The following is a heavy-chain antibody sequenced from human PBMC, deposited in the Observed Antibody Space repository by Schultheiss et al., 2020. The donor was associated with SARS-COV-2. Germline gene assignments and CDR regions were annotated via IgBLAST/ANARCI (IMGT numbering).Heavy chain of an antibody. Sequence: GGSLRLSCAASGFTFSSYSMNWVRQAPGKGLEWVAVISYDGSNKYYADSVKGRFTISRDNSKNTLYLQMNSLRAEDTAVYYCARDGGSYYDILTPPDYWGQGTLVTVSS. CDR2: ISYDGSNK. D-gene: IGHD3-9*01. CDR3: ARDGGSYYDILTPPDY. J-gene: IGHJ4*02. V-gene: IGHV3-30*03. CDR1: GFTFSSYS.